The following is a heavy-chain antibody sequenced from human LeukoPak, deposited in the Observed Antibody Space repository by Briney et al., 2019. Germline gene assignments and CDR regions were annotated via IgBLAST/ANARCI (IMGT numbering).Heavy chain of an antibody. V-gene: IGHV3-74*01. CDR2: IDTDGSSA. J-gene: IGHJ5*02. Sequence: GGSLRLSCAASGFTFSDYWMHWVRQAPGKGLVWVSRIDTDGSSATYADSVKGRFTISRDNSKNTLFLQMNSLRAEDTAVYYCTRDVASRNWFDPWGQGTLVTVSS. CDR1: GFTFSDYW. CDR3: TRDVASRNWFDP.